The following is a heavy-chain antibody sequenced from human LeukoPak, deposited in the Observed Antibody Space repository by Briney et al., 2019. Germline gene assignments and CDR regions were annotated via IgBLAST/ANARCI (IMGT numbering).Heavy chain of an antibody. V-gene: IGHV4-4*07. CDR1: GGSFSGYY. Sequence: SETLSLTCAVYGGSFSGYYWSWIRQPAGKGLEWIGRIYTSGSTNYNPSLKSRVTMSVDTSKNQFSLKLSSVTAADTAVYYCARELIAVAGTINWFDPWGQGTLVTVSS. CDR2: IYTSGST. J-gene: IGHJ5*02. D-gene: IGHD6-19*01. CDR3: ARELIAVAGTINWFDP.